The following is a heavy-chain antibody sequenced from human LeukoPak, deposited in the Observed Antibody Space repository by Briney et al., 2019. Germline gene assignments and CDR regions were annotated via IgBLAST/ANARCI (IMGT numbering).Heavy chain of an antibody. CDR3: ARRAGQGYYYDSSGYSTYFDY. V-gene: IGHV4-39*01. Sequence: SETLSLTCTVSDGSISSSSYYWGWIRQPPGKGLEWIGSIYYSGSTYYNPSLKSRVTISVDTSKNQFSLKLSSVTAADTAVYYCARRAGQGYYYDSSGYSTYFDYWGQGTLVTVSS. CDR1: DGSISSSSYY. J-gene: IGHJ4*02. CDR2: IYYSGST. D-gene: IGHD3-22*01.